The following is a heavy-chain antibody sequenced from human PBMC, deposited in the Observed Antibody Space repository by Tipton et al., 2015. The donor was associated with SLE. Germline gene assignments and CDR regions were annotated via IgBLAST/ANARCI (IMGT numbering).Heavy chain of an antibody. CDR3: ARGDTMIPTAD. CDR2: IYYSGST. V-gene: IGHV4-31*03. Sequence: TLSLTCTVSGGSISSGGHFWSWIRQHPGKGLEWIGFIYYSGSTYYNPSLKSRVTLSIDTSKNQFSLKLSSETAADTAVYYCARGDTMIPTADWGQGTLVTVSS. CDR1: GGSISSGGHF. D-gene: IGHD3-22*01. J-gene: IGHJ4*02.